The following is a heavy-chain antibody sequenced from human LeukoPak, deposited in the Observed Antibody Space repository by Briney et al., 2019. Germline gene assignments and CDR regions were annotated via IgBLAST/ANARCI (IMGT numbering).Heavy chain of an antibody. CDR1: GFTFSNYW. CDR3: ARAYSTSHSDWFDP. D-gene: IGHD2-21*01. J-gene: IGHJ5*02. CDR2: ITSDGTST. Sequence: GGSLRLSCAASGFTFSNYWMHWVRQVPGKGLVWVARITSDGTSTTYAASVKGRFTISRDNAKNTLYLQMNSLRADDTGLYFCARAYSTSHSDWFDPWGQGTLVTVSS. V-gene: IGHV3-74*01.